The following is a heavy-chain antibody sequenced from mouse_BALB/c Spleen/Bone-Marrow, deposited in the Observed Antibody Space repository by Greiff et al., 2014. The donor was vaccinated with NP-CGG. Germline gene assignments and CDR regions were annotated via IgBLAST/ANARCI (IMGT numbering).Heavy chain of an antibody. CDR2: IFPRNVNT. CDR1: GYTFTSYY. Sequence: VQLQESGPELVKPGASVRISCKASGYTFTSYYIHWVKQRPGQGLEWIGWIFPRNVNTKYNEKFKGKATLTADKSSSTAYMQLSSLTPEDSAVYFCARDTMDYWGQGTSVTVSS. J-gene: IGHJ4*01. V-gene: IGHV1S56*01. CDR3: ARDTMDY.